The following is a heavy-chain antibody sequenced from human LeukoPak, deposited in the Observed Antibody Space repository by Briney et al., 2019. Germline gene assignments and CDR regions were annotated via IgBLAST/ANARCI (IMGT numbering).Heavy chain of an antibody. CDR2: INHSGST. CDR3: ARQKGLAVAGHYYFYYYMDV. Sequence: SETLSLTCTVSGGSISSSSYYWGWIRQPPGKGLEWIGEINHSGSTNYNPSLKSRVTISLDTSKNQFSLKLSSVTAADTAVYYCARQKGLAVAGHYYFYYYMDVWGKGTTVTVSS. J-gene: IGHJ6*03. D-gene: IGHD6-19*01. V-gene: IGHV4-39*07. CDR1: GGSISSSSYY.